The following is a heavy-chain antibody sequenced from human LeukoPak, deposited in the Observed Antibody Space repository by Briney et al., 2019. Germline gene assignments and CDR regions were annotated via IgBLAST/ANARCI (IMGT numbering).Heavy chain of an antibody. CDR2: IYPGDSDT. Sequence: GESLKISCKGSGYSFTSYWIGWVRQMPGKGLEWMGVIYPGDSDTRYSPSFQGQVTISADKSISTAYLQWSSLKASDTATYYCARPALYCSSTVCPPYMDVWGKGTTVTVSS. CDR1: GYSFTSYW. V-gene: IGHV5-51*01. D-gene: IGHD2-2*01. CDR3: ARPALYCSSTVCPPYMDV. J-gene: IGHJ6*03.